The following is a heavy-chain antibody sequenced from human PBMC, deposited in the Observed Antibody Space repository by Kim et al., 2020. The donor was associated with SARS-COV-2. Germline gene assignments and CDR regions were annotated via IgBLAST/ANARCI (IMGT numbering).Heavy chain of an antibody. CDR3: ARDTGGRSDWYTDL. CDR1: GGSFTGYY. Sequence: SETLSLTCAVYGGSFTGYYWSWIRQPPGKGLEWIGEINHSGSTNYNPSLKSRVTTSVDTSMNQISLKLTSVTAADTAVYYCARDTGGRSDWYTDLWGRGTKVTVSS. V-gene: IGHV4-34*01. CDR2: INHSGST. D-gene: IGHD2-8*02. J-gene: IGHJ2*01.